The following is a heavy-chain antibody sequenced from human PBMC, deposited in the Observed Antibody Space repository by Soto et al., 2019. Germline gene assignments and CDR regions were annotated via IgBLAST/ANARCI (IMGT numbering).Heavy chain of an antibody. CDR3: ARGNYYEENYYGMDV. V-gene: IGHV1-69*13. CDR1: GGTFSSYA. CDR2: IIPIFGTA. D-gene: IGHD3-22*01. J-gene: IGHJ6*02. Sequence: GASVKVSCKASGGTFSSYAISWVRQAPGQGLEWMGGIIPIFGTANYAQKFQGRVTITADESTSTAYMELSSLRSEDTAVYYCARGNYYEENYYGMDVWGQGTTVTVSS.